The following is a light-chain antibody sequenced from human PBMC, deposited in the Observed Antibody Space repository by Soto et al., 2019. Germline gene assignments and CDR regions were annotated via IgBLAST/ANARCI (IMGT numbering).Light chain of an antibody. CDR2: AAS. CDR3: LQDYNYPWT. V-gene: IGKV1-12*01. Sequence: DIQMTQSPSSVSAFVGDRVSITCRASQGINNWLAWYQQKAGKAPKLLIYAASSLQSGVPSRFSGSGSGTDFTLTISSLQPEDFATYYCLQDYNYPWTFGQGTKVEIK. J-gene: IGKJ1*01. CDR1: QGINNW.